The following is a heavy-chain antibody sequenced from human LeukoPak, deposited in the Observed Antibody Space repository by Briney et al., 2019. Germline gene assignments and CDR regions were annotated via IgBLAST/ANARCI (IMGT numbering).Heavy chain of an antibody. CDR1: GYTFTGYY. D-gene: IGHD6-13*01. CDR3: ARGARYSSSWQNWFDP. J-gene: IGHJ5*02. V-gene: IGHV1-2*02. Sequence: ASVKVSCKASGYTFTGYYMHWVRQAPGQGLEWMGWINPNSGGTNYAQKFQGRVTITRDTSASTAYMELSSLRSEDMAVYYCARGARYSSSWQNWFDPWGQGTLVTVSS. CDR2: INPNSGGT.